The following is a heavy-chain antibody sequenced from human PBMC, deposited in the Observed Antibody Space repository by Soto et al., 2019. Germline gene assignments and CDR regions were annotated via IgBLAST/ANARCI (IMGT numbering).Heavy chain of an antibody. V-gene: IGHV4-34*01. J-gene: IGHJ6*03. CDR2: INHSGST. CDR3: ARNGDYDYYYYYMDV. D-gene: IGHD4-17*01. Sequence: SETLSLTCAVYGGSFSGYYWSWIRQPPGKGLEWIGKINHSGSTNYNPSLKSRVTMSVDTSKNQVSLKLSSVTAADTAVYYCARNGDYDYYYYYMDVWGKGTTVTVSS. CDR1: GGSFSGYY.